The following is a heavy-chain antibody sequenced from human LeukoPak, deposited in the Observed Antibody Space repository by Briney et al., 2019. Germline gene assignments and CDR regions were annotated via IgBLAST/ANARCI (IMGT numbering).Heavy chain of an antibody. D-gene: IGHD3-10*01. CDR3: ARDRGYPDSFNI. V-gene: IGHV3-74*01. CDR1: GFTFSPFW. CDR2: INNDGSTK. Sequence: GGSLRLSCAASGFTFSPFWMHWVRQPPGKGLVWVSHINNDGSTKVYADSVKGRFTISRDNAKNTLYLQMNSLRADDTAVYYCARDRGYPDSFNIWGEGTMLTVSS. J-gene: IGHJ3*02.